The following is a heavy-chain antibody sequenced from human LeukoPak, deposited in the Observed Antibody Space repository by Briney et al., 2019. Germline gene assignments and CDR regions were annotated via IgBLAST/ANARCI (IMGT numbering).Heavy chain of an antibody. J-gene: IGHJ2*01. CDR1: GFTFSSYS. CDR2: ISGSGGST. CDR3: ARGLSIAMAGARGSYFDL. Sequence: PGGSLRLSCAASGFTFSSYSMSWVRQAPGKGLEWVSAISGSGGSTYYADSVKGRFTISRDNSKNTLYLQMNSLRAEDTAVYYCARGLSIAMAGARGSYFDLWGRGTLVTVSS. D-gene: IGHD6-19*01. V-gene: IGHV3-23*01.